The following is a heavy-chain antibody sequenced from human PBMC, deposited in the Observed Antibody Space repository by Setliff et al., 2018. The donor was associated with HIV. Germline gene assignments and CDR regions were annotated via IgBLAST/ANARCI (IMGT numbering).Heavy chain of an antibody. V-gene: IGHV3-48*03. CDR1: GFTFSIYE. J-gene: IGHJ4*02. Sequence: LRLSCAASGFTFSIYEMNWVRQAPGKGLEWVSYMTASGSTIYYADSVKGRVTISRDTSASTAHMELSSLRSEDMAVYYCARSQINLVRGVVHYFDYWGQGTLVTVSS. CDR2: MTASGSTI. D-gene: IGHD3-10*01. CDR3: ARSQINLVRGVVHYFDY.